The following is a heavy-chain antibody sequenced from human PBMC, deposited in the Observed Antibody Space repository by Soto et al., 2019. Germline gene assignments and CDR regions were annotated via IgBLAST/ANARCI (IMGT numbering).Heavy chain of an antibody. Sequence: PGESLTISCKGSGYSFTSYWIGWVRQMPGKGLEWMGIIYPGDSDTRYSPSFQGQVTISADKSISTAYLQWSSLKASDTAMYYCARTGWYYDFWSGYYNGYDYYYGMDVWGQGTTVTVSS. D-gene: IGHD3-3*01. CDR2: IYPGDSDT. CDR1: GYSFTSYW. CDR3: ARTGWYYDFWSGYYNGYDYYYGMDV. J-gene: IGHJ6*02. V-gene: IGHV5-51*01.